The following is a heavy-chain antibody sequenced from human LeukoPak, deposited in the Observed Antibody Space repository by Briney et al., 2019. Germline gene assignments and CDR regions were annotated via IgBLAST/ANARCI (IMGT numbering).Heavy chain of an antibody. CDR2: INWNGGST. CDR3: AEDIAMVGGVMIGGNWIDP. V-gene: IGHV3-20*04. Sequence: GGSLRLSCAASGFTFDDYGMSWVRQAPGKGLEGVYGINWNGGSTGYADSVKGRFTISRDNAKNSLYLQMNSLRAEDRPLYYCAEDIAMVGGVMIGGNWIDPWGQGTLVTVSS. D-gene: IGHD3-10*01. J-gene: IGHJ5*02. CDR1: GFTFDDYG.